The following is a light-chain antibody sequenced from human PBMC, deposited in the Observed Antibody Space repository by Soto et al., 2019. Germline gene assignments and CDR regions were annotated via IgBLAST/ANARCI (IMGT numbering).Light chain of an antibody. CDR1: QGINNY. J-gene: IGKJ1*01. Sequence: DIQMTQSPSSLSASVGDRVTITCRASQGINNYLAWYQQRPGKVPKLLIYAASTLQSGVPSRFSGSGSGTEFTLTISSLQPDDFATYFCHQYYSYPKTFGQGTMVDIK. CDR2: AAS. V-gene: IGKV1-16*01. CDR3: HQYYSYPKT.